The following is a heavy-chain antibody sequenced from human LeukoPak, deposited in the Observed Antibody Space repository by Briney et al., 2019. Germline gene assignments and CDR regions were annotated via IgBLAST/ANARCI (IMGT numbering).Heavy chain of an antibody. CDR1: GYSFTSYW. CDR2: IYPGDSDT. V-gene: IGHV5-51*01. Sequence: GESLKISCKGSGYSFTSYWIGWVRPMPGKGLEWMGIIYPGDSDTRYNPSFQGRVTMSADKSINTAYLQWSTLKASDTAMYYCARHDGAYYGSGSSPFDYWGQGTLVTVSS. D-gene: IGHD3-10*01. J-gene: IGHJ4*02. CDR3: ARHDGAYYGSGSSPFDY.